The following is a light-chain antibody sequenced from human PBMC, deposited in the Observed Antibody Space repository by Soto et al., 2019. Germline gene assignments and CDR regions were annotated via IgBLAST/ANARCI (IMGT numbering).Light chain of an antibody. V-gene: IGKV1-5*01. CDR2: DAS. Sequence: QXTQSPSTXSASXGDRVTITCRANLCFSLYLALYQQKSGKAPKILIYDASILKSGVPSRFSGSGSWTDFTLTFCSLQPDDFATYYCQQYDTYSTWTFGQGTKVDIK. J-gene: IGKJ1*01. CDR3: QQYDTYSTWT. CDR1: LCFSLY.